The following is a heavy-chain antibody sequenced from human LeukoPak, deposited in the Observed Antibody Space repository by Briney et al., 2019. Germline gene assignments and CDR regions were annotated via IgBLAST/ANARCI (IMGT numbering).Heavy chain of an antibody. Sequence: SETLSLTCSVSGGSMSSYHWSWIRQPPGQGLESIGHIYYSGTTNYDPSLKSRVTISIDTPKNQVSLELRSVTAADTAVYYCARSLLHLSDTSGFFGYWGQGTLVTVSS. CDR1: GGSMSSYH. D-gene: IGHD3-22*01. CDR2: IYYSGTT. V-gene: IGHV4-59*01. CDR3: ARSLLHLSDTSGFFGY. J-gene: IGHJ4*02.